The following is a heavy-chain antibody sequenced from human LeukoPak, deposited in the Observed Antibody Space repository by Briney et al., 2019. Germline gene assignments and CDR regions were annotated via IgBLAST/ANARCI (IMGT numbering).Heavy chain of an antibody. CDR2: ISAYNGNT. Sequence: ASVKVSCKASGYTFTSYGISWVRQAPGQGLEWMGWISAYNGNTNYARKLQGRVTMTTDTSTSTAYMELRSLRSDDTAVYYCARGSKGYCSGGSCYSQFADGFDYWGQGTLVTVSS. CDR1: GYTFTSYG. D-gene: IGHD2-15*01. CDR3: ARGSKGYCSGGSCYSQFADGFDY. J-gene: IGHJ4*02. V-gene: IGHV1-18*01.